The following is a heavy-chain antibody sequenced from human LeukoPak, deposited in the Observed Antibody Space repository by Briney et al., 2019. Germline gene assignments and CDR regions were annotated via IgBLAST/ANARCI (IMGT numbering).Heavy chain of an antibody. CDR2: IYYSGST. J-gene: IGHJ5*02. CDR3: ASSRITMVRGVITLPMFDP. CDR1: GGSISSSSYY. Sequence: SETLSLTCTVSGGSISSSSYYWGWIRQPPGKGLEWIGTIYYSGSTYYNPSLKSRVTISVDTSKNQFSLKLSSVTAADTAVYYCASSRITMVRGVITLPMFDPWGQGTLVTVSS. D-gene: IGHD3-10*01. V-gene: IGHV4-39*01.